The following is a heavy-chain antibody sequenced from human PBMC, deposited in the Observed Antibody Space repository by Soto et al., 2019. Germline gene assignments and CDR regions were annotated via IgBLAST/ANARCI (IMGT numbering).Heavy chain of an antibody. CDR3: ARAAADSPAAWD. V-gene: IGHV3-11*01. D-gene: IGHD3-22*01. J-gene: IGHJ4*02. Sequence: GGSLRLSCAASGFTFGDYYMSWIRQAPGKGLEWVSYISSSGSSTYYVDSVRGRFTISRDNAKNSLYLQMDSLGAEDTAVYYCARAAADSPAAWDWGQGTLVTVSS. CDR2: ISSSGSST. CDR1: GFTFGDYY.